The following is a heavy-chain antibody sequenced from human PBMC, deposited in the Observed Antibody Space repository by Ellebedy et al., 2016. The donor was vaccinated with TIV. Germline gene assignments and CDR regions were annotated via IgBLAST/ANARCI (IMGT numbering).Heavy chain of an antibody. J-gene: IGHJ3*01. CDR3: AKDQVAGDGRWVFDS. CDR2: FSDST. Sequence: GESLKISCAASGLTLSSFAMSWVRQAPGKGLEWVSHFSDSTYYADSVKGRFTISRDNSKNTLYLQMNSLRAEDTAIYYCAKDQVAGDGRWVFDSWGQGTVVTVSS. V-gene: IGHV3-23*01. D-gene: IGHD5-24*01. CDR1: GLTLSSFA.